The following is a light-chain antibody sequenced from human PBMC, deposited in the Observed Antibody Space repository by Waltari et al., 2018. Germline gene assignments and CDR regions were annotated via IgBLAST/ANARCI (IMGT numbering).Light chain of an antibody. CDR3: QVWDKTTGV. CDR1: QLGDKY. J-gene: IGLJ1*01. Sequence: SYEVTQPLSVSVSPGQTASITCSGDQLGDKYVCWYQQKPGQSPVLVIYRTTKRPSGIPERFSGSNSGNTATLTISGTQSLDEADYYCQVWDKTTGVFGTGTKVTVL. V-gene: IGLV3-1*01. CDR2: RTT.